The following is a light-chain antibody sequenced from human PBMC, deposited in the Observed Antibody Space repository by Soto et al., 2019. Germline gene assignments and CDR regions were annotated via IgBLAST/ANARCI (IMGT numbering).Light chain of an antibody. CDR2: DAS. V-gene: IGLV2-14*01. CDR3: SSYTSSSTLL. J-gene: IGLJ2*01. Sequence: QSVLTQPASVSGSPGQSITISCAGTTSDVCGDNYVSWYQQHPGKAPKLMIYDASNRPSGVSNRFSGSKSGKTASVTISGLQAEDEADYYCSSYTSSSTLLFGGGTKLTVL. CDR1: TSDVCGDNY.